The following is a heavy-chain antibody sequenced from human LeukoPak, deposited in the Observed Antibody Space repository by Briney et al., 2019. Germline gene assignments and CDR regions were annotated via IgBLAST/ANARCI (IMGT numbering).Heavy chain of an antibody. CDR3: ARRVSSYDVCDY. Sequence: GGSLRLSCKGSGYSFANYRIVWVRQMPGKGLELMGVIYPGDSDTRYSPSFQGQVTISADKSISTAYLQWSSLKASDTAMYYCARRVSSYDVCDYWGQGTLVTVSS. D-gene: IGHD5-12*01. V-gene: IGHV5-51*01. J-gene: IGHJ4*02. CDR2: IYPGDSDT. CDR1: GYSFANYR.